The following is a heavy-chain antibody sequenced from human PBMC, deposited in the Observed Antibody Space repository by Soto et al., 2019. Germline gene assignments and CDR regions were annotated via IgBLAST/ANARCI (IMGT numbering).Heavy chain of an antibody. Sequence: QVQLVESGGDLVKPGGSLRLSCAASGYTFSDYYMSWIRQAPGKGLEWISYIDTSGTKIYYADSVKGRFTITRDNAKNSLYLVMNSLRDEDTAVYYCASHYDMWSGYLSPVDSWVQGTLVTVSS. D-gene: IGHD3-3*01. CDR3: ASHYDMWSGYLSPVDS. J-gene: IGHJ4*02. CDR1: GYTFSDYY. V-gene: IGHV3-11*01. CDR2: IDTSGTKI.